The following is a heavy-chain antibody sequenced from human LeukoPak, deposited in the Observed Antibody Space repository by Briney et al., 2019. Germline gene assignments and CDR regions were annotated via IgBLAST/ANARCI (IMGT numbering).Heavy chain of an antibody. D-gene: IGHD3-10*02. CDR3: ARHPLKPYVSDWFDP. CDR1: GGSISSGSYY. V-gene: IGHV4-39*01. Sequence: SETLSLTRTVSGGSISSGSYYWGWIRQPPGKGLEWIGSIYNSGSTYYNPSLKSRVTISVDTSKNQFSLKLTSVTDTDTAVYYCARHPLKPYVSDWFDPWGQGTLGTVSS. J-gene: IGHJ5*02. CDR2: IYNSGST.